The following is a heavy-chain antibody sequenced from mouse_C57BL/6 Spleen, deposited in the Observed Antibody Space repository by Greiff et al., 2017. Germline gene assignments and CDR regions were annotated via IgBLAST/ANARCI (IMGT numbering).Heavy chain of an antibody. V-gene: IGHV5-9-1*02. D-gene: IGHD2-5*01. Sequence: EVKLMESGEGLVKPGGSLKLSCAASGFTFSSYAMSWVRQTPEKRLEWVAYISSGGDYIYYADTVKGRFTISRDNARNTLYLQMSSLKSEDTAMYYCTRRDYSMAWFAYWGQGTLVTVSA. J-gene: IGHJ3*01. CDR1: GFTFSSYA. CDR2: ISSGGDYI. CDR3: TRRDYSMAWFAY.